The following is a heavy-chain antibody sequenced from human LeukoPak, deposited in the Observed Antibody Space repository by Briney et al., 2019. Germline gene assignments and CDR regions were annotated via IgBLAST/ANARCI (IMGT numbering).Heavy chain of an antibody. CDR1: GFTFSSYA. CDR3: AREDAFDI. Sequence: GGSLRLSCAAPGFTFSSYATHWVRQAPGKGLEWVAVISYDGSNKYYADSVRGRFTISRDNSKNTLYLQMNSLRAEDTAVYYCAREDAFDIWGQGTMVTVSS. V-gene: IGHV3-30-3*01. CDR2: ISYDGSNK. J-gene: IGHJ3*02.